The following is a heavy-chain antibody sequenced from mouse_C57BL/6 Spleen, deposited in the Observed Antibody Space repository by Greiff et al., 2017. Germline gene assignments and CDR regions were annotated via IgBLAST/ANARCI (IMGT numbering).Heavy chain of an antibody. J-gene: IGHJ3*01. V-gene: IGHV1-42*01. D-gene: IGHD1-1*01. CDR2: INPSTGGT. Sequence: VQLQQSGPELVKPGASVKISCKASGYSFTGYYMNWVKQSPEKSLEWIGEINPSTGGTTYNQKFKAKATLTVDKSSSTAYMQLKSLTSEDSAVYYCASYYYGSSYEAYWGQGTLVTVSA. CDR1: GYSFTGYY. CDR3: ASYYYGSSYEAY.